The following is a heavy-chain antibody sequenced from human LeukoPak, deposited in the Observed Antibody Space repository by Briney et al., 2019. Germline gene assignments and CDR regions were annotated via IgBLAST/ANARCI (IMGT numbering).Heavy chain of an antibody. D-gene: IGHD3-9*01. CDR1: GFTFSNYA. CDR3: ARRGFDQRDY. V-gene: IGHV3-23*01. J-gene: IGHJ4*02. CDR2: ISGSSGSA. Sequence: GGSLRLSCAASGFTFSNYAMSWVRQAPGKGLEWVSGISGSSGSAYYADSVKGRFTISRDNSKNTLYLQMNSLRAEDTAVYYCARRGFDQRDYWGQGTLVTVSS.